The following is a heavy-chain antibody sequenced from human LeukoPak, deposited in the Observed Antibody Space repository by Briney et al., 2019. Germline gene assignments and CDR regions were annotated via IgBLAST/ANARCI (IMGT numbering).Heavy chain of an antibody. CDR2: IHTSGST. CDR1: GVSISSYY. D-gene: IGHD4-17*01. Sequence: RSSETLSLTCTVSGVSISSYYWSWIRQPAGKGLEWIGLIHTSGSTNYNPSLKSRVTISLDTSKNQFSLKLSSVTAADTAVYYCANSIDFDYGDYHFDYWGQGALVTISS. CDR3: ANSIDFDYGDYHFDY. J-gene: IGHJ4*02. V-gene: IGHV4-4*07.